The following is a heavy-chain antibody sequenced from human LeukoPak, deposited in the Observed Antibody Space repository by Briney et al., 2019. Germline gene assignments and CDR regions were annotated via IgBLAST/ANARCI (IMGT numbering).Heavy chain of an antibody. CDR2: IWYDGSNK. CDR3: AKGTPTDY. D-gene: IGHD2-15*01. V-gene: IGHV3-33*06. Sequence: GGSLRLSCVASGFTLANYGMHWVRQAPGKGLEWVAVIWYDGSNKYYADSVKGRFTISRDNSKNTLYLQMNSLRAEDTAVYYCAKGTPTDYWGQGTLVTVSS. J-gene: IGHJ4*02. CDR1: GFTLANYG.